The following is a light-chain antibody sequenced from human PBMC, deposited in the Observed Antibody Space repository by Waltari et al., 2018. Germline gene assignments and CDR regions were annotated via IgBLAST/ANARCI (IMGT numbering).Light chain of an antibody. J-gene: IGKJ3*01. CDR3: QQYDNTPFT. CDR2: WAS. Sequence: DVVVTQSPDSLAVPLGERATINCKSSQNVNNKLAWYQQKPGQPPNLLIYWASTRASGVPDRFSVSGSGTDFTLTISSLQADDVAVYYCQQYDNTPFTFGPGTKVDIK. CDR1: QNVNNK. V-gene: IGKV4-1*01.